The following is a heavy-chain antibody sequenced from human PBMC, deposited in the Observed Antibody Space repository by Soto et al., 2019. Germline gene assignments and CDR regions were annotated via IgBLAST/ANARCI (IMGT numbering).Heavy chain of an antibody. CDR1: GGSISSGGFY. D-gene: IGHD3-22*01. V-gene: IGHV4-30-4*01. CDR2: IYYSGST. CDR3: ARDSGARYYDSSGYYHPGGMDV. Sequence: SETLSLTCTFSGGSISSGGFYWSLIRQPPGKGLEWIGYIYYSGSTYYNPSLKSRVTISVDTSKNQFSLKLSSVTAADTAVYYCARDSGARYYDSSGYYHPGGMDVWGQGTTVTVSS. J-gene: IGHJ6*02.